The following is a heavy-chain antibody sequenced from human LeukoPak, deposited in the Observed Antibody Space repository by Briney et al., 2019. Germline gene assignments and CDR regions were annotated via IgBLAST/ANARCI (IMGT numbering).Heavy chain of an antibody. V-gene: IGHV4-59*08. CDR1: GGSFSGYY. J-gene: IGHJ4*02. CDR2: IYSSGST. CDR3: ARRPACSGGSCYPAPPDY. D-gene: IGHD2-15*01. Sequence: SETLSLTCAVYGGSFSGYYWSWIRQPPGKGLEWIGYIYSSGSTYYNPSLKSRVTISVDTSKNQFSLKLSSVTAADTAVYYCARRPACSGGSCYPAPPDYWGQGTLVTVSS.